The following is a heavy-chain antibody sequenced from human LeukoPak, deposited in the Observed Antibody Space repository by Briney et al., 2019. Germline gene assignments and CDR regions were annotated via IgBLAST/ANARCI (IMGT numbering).Heavy chain of an antibody. J-gene: IGHJ4*02. D-gene: IGHD3-16*01. V-gene: IGHV3-11*04. CDR2: ISNSGITQ. CDR3: ARAFFFDY. Sequence: GGSLRLSCAASGFTFSSYWMSWIRQAPGRGLEFLSHISNSGITQYYADSVKGRLTISRDNTKNSLYLQIDGLRAEDTAVYYCARAFFFDYWGQGTLVTVSS. CDR1: GFTFSSYW.